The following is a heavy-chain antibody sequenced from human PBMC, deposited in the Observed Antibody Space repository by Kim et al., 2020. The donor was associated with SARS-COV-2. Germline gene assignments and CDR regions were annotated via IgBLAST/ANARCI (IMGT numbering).Heavy chain of an antibody. V-gene: IGHV4-59*01. D-gene: IGHD3-10*01. Sequence: SETLSLTCTVSGGSISSYYWSWIRQPPGKGLEWIGYIYYSGSTNYNPSLKSRVTISVDTSKNQFSLKLSSVTAADTAVYYCARSGEYYYGSGSFTAPYFDYWGQGTLVTVSS. CDR3: ARSGEYYYGSGSFTAPYFDY. CDR1: GGSISSYY. J-gene: IGHJ4*02. CDR2: IYYSGST.